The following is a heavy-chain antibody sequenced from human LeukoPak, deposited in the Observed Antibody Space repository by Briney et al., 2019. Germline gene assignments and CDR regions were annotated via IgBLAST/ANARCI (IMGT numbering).Heavy chain of an antibody. D-gene: IGHD2-2*01. Sequence: SVKVSCKASGGTFSSYAISWVRQAPGQGLEWMGGIIPIFGTANYAQKFQGRVTITADESTSTAYMELSSLRSEDTAVYYCASEGVVVPAAMSPLGYWGQGALVTVSS. CDR3: ASEGVVVPAAMSPLGY. CDR2: IIPIFGTA. V-gene: IGHV1-69*13. J-gene: IGHJ4*02. CDR1: GGTFSSYA.